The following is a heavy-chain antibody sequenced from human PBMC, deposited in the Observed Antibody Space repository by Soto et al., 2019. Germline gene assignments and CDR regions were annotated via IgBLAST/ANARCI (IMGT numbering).Heavy chain of an antibody. V-gene: IGHV4-31*03. J-gene: IGHJ3*02. CDR2: IYYSGST. CDR3: ARKDYYDSSGQPGAFDI. D-gene: IGHD3-22*01. Sequence: QVQLQESGPGLVKPSQTLSLTCTVSGGSISSGGYYWSWIRQHPGKGLEWIGYIYYSGSTYYNPSLKSRVTISGDTSKNQFSLKLSSVTAADTAVYYCARKDYYDSSGQPGAFDIWGQGTMVTVSS. CDR1: GGSISSGGYY.